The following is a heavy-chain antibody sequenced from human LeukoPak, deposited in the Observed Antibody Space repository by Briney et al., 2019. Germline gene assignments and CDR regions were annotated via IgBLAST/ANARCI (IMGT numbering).Heavy chain of an antibody. CDR3: TTADLGYCSGGSCYA. CDR1: GFTFSNAW. CDR2: IKSKTDGGAT. V-gene: IGHV3-15*01. J-gene: IGHJ4*02. D-gene: IGHD2-15*01. Sequence: PGGSLRLSCAASGFTFSNAWMSWVRQAPGKGLEWVGRIKSKTDGGATDYAAPVKGRFTISRDDSKNTLYLQMNSLKTEDTAVYYCTTADLGYCSGGSCYAWGQGTLVTVSS.